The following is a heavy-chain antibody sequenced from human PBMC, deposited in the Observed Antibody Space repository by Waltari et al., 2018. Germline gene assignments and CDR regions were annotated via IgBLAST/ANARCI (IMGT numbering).Heavy chain of an antibody. V-gene: IGHV1-69*04. CDR3: ANRLRFLEWLGFDP. CDR1: GGTFSSYA. CDR2: IIPILGIA. D-gene: IGHD3-3*01. J-gene: IGHJ5*02. Sequence: QVQLVQSGAEVKKPGSSVKVSCKASGGTFSSYAISWVRQAPGQGLEWMGGIIPILGIANYAQKFQGRVTITADESTSTAYMELSSLRSEDTAVYYCANRLRFLEWLGFDPWGQGTLVTVSS.